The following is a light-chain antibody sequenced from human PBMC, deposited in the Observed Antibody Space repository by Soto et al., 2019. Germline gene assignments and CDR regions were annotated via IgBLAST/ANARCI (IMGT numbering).Light chain of an antibody. J-gene: IGLJ3*02. V-gene: IGLV2-8*01. CDR3: SSFASSNTWV. CDR2: EVT. CDR1: SSDVGAYNY. Sequence: QSALTQPPSASGSPGQSVTISCTGTSSDVGAYNYVSWYQQHAGKAPKLVIYEVTKRPSGVPDRSSGSKSANTASLTVSGLQAEDEADYYCSSFASSNTWVFAGGTKLTVL.